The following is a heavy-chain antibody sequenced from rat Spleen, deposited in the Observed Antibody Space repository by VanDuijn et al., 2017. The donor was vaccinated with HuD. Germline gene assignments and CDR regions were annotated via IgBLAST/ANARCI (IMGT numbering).Heavy chain of an antibody. D-gene: IGHD1-11*01. CDR2: IWNTGGT. V-gene: IGHV2-41*01. CDR3: ARDEGSLYVMDA. CDR1: GFSLTSYN. Sequence: QVQLKESGPGLVQPSQTLSLTCTVAGFSLTSYNVHWVRQPPGKGLEWMGVIWNTGGTRYNSALKSRLSISKDTSKSQVFLKMNTLQTEDTATYDDARDEGSLYVMDAWGQGASVTVSS. J-gene: IGHJ4*01.